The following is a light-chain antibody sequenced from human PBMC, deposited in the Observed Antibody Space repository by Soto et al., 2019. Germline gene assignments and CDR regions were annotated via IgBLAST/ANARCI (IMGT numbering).Light chain of an antibody. V-gene: IGKV3-11*01. CDR1: QSVSNY. J-gene: IGKJ1*01. CDR3: QQRSIWPWT. Sequence: EIVLTQSPATLSLSPGERATLSCWASQSVSNYFVWYQQKPGQAPRLLIYDASKRATGIPARFSGSGSGTDFTLTISSLEPEDFAVCYCQQRSIWPWTFGQGTKVEIK. CDR2: DAS.